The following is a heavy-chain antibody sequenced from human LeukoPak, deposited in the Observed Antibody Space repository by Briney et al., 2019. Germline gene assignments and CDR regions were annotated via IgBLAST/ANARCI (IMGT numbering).Heavy chain of an antibody. CDR2: IHYSGST. J-gene: IGHJ3*02. CDR1: GGSIRSYY. Sequence: SETLSLTCTVSGGSIRSYYWSWIRQPPGKGLEWIGYIHYSGSTNYNPSLKSRVTISVGTSKNHFSLKMTSVTAADTAVYYCARGMVDRWDAFDIWGQGTKVTVSS. V-gene: IGHV4-59*01. CDR3: ARGMVDRWDAFDI. D-gene: IGHD3-10*01.